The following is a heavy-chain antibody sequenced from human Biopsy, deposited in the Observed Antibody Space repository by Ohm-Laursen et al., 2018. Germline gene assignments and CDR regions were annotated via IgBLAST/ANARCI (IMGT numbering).Heavy chain of an antibody. J-gene: IGHJ4*02. V-gene: IGHV4-61*01. CDR3: ARGRRTSGWPYFAN. Sequence: SETLSLTCTVSGDSLSSGPDNWSWVRQPQGQGLEYIGFIYSGGNTNYNPSLQNRVTMSVDTSKNQFSLKLSSVIAADTAVYYCARGRRTSGWPYFANWGQGTLVIVSS. CDR2: IYSGGNT. CDR1: GDSLSSGPDN. D-gene: IGHD6-19*01.